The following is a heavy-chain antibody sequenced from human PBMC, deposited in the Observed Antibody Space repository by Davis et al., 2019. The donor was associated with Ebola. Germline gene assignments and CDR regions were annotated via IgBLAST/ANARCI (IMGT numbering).Heavy chain of an antibody. D-gene: IGHD3-10*02. CDR2: ISAYNGNT. Sequence: SVPVSRLASRYTLPRYGLSWLRQAPGQGLEWMGWISAYNGNTNYAQKLQGRVTMTTDTSTSTAYMELRSLRSDDTAVYYCARDMFPAGYYGMDVWGQGTTVTVSS. CDR1: RYTLPRYG. J-gene: IGHJ6*02. V-gene: IGHV1-18*04. CDR3: ARDMFPAGYYGMDV.